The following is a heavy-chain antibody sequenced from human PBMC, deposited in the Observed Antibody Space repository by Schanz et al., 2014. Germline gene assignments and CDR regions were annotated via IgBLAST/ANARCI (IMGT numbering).Heavy chain of an antibody. CDR1: GFTFNFYG. Sequence: QAQVVESGGGVVQPGRSLRLSCAASGFTFNFYGIHWVRQAPGKGLEWVTVISYDGSNKYYADSVKGRFTISRDNAKNSLYLQMNSLRAEDTAVYYCARSRGFDSIFDFWGRGTLVTVSS. CDR2: ISYDGSNK. J-gene: IGHJ4*02. V-gene: IGHV3-30*03. D-gene: IGHD5-12*01. CDR3: ARSRGFDSIFDF.